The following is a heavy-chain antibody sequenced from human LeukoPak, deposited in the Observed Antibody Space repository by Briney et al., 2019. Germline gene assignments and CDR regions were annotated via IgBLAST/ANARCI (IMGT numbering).Heavy chain of an antibody. CDR2: IYTSGST. V-gene: IGHV4-61*02. D-gene: IGHD2-2*01. CDR3: ARDARGRQLLDTFDY. CDR1: GGSISSGSYY. Sequence: TSETLSLTCTVSGGSISSGSYYWSWIRQPAGKGLEWIGRIYTSGSTYYNPSLKSRVTISVDRSKNQFSLKLSSVTAADTAVYYCARDARGRQLLDTFDYWGHGTLVTVSS. J-gene: IGHJ4*01.